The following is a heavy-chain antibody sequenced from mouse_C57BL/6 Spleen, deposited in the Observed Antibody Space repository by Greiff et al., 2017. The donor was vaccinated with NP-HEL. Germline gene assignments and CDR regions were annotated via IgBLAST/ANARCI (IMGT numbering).Heavy chain of an antibody. Sequence: QVQLQQPGAELVRPGSSVKLSCKASGYTFTSYWMDWVKQRPGQGLEWIGNIYPSDSETHYNQKFKDKATLTVDKSSSTAYMQLSSLTSADSAVYYCAQIYYDYPFAYWGQGTLGTVSA. CDR3: AQIYYDYPFAY. V-gene: IGHV1-61*01. CDR2: IYPSDSET. CDR1: GYTFTSYW. D-gene: IGHD2-4*01. J-gene: IGHJ3*01.